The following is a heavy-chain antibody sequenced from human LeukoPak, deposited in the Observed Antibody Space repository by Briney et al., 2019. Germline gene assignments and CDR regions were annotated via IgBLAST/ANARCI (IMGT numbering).Heavy chain of an antibody. Sequence: GSLRLSCAASGFTFSSYSMNWVRQPPGKGLEWIGEINHSGSTNYNPSLKSRVTISVDTSKNQFSLKLSSVTAADTAVYYCARWPGFDPWGQGTLVTVSS. J-gene: IGHJ5*02. CDR3: ARWPGFDP. CDR2: INHSGST. CDR1: GFTFSSYS. V-gene: IGHV4-34*01.